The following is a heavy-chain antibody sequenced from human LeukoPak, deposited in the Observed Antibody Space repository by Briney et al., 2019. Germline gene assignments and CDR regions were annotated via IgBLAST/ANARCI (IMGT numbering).Heavy chain of an antibody. V-gene: IGHV4-59*12. D-gene: IGHD6-13*01. J-gene: IGHJ4*02. CDR1: GGSISSYY. CDR3: ARAHSSSWYGD. CDR2: IYYSGST. Sequence: PSETLSLTCTVSGGSISSYYWSWIRQPPGKGLEWIGYIYYSGSTYYNPSLKSRVTISVDTSKNQFSLKLSSVTAADTAVYYCARAHSSSWYGDWGQGTLVTVSS.